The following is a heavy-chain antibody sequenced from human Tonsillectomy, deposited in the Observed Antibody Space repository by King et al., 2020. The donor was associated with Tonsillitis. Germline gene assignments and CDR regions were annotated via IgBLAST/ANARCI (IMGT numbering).Heavy chain of an antibody. D-gene: IGHD3-10*01. CDR1: GGSISSGGYY. Sequence: QLQESGPGLVKPSQTLSLTCTVSGGSISSGGYYWSWIRQHPGKGLEWIGYIDYSGSTYYNPSLKSRVTISVDTSKNQFSLKLSSVTAADTAVYYCSGEWNYDGSGRYYGGMDVWGKGTTVTVSS. V-gene: IGHV4-31*03. J-gene: IGHJ6*04. CDR3: SGEWNYDGSGRYYGGMDV. CDR2: IDYSGST.